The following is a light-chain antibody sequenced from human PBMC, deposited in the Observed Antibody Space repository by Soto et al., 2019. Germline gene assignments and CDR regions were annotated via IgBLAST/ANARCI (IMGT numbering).Light chain of an antibody. J-gene: IGLJ3*02. CDR2: EVS. Sequence: QSALTQPASVSGSPGQSITISCTGTSSDVGGYNYVSWYQQHPGKAPKLMIYEVSNRPSGVSNRLSGSKSGNTASLTISGLQAEDEADYYCSSYTSSRVFGGGTKLTVL. CDR1: SSDVGGYNY. V-gene: IGLV2-14*01. CDR3: SSYTSSRV.